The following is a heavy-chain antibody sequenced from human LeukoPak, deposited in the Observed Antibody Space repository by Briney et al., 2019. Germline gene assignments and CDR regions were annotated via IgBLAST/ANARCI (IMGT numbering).Heavy chain of an antibody. CDR1: GFTFHDYA. Sequence: GGSLRLSCAASGFTFHDYAMHGVRQAPGKGLEGVSHISGDGRSTYYADSVRGRFTTSRDNSKNTVSLQMDSLRAEDTAVYYCARDLSMYYNYGMDVWGQGTTVTVSS. CDR2: ISGDGRST. CDR3: ARDLSMYYNYGMDV. V-gene: IGHV3-43*02. J-gene: IGHJ6*02.